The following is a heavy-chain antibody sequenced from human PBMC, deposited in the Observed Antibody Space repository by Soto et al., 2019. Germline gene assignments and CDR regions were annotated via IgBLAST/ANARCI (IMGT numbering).Heavy chain of an antibody. V-gene: IGHV4-4*02. Sequence: QVQLQESGPGLVKPSGTLSLTCAVSGGSISSSNWWSWVRQPPGKGLEWIGEIYHSGSTNYNPSLKSRVTISVDKSKNQFSLKLNSVTAADTAVYYCARCLNYYDSSGYYYFDYWGQGTLVTVSS. CDR3: ARCLNYYDSSGYYYFDY. CDR1: GGSISSSNW. D-gene: IGHD3-22*01. CDR2: IYHSGST. J-gene: IGHJ4*02.